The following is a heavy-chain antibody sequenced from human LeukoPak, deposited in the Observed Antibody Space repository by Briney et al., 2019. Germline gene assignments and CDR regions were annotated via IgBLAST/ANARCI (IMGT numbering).Heavy chain of an antibody. D-gene: IGHD3-10*01. CDR1: GGSISSGTYY. CDR2: IYTSGST. V-gene: IGHV4-61*09. Sequence: PSETLSLTCTVSGGSISSGTYYWSWIRQTAGKGLEWIGHIYTSGSTNYNPSLKSRVTISLDASKNQFSLKLTSVTAADTAVYYCARAYYYGSGSYGLDYWGQGTLVTVSS. J-gene: IGHJ4*02. CDR3: ARAYYYGSGSYGLDY.